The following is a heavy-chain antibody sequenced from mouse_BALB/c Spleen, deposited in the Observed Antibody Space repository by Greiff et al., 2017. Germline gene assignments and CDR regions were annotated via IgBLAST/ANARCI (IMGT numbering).Heavy chain of an antibody. CDR2: IFPGTGTT. CDR1: GYTFTSYW. Sequence: QVQLQQSGAELVKPGASVKLSCKTSGYTFTSYWIQWVKQRPGQGLGWIGEIFPGTGTTYYNEKFKGKATLTIDTSSSTAYMQLSSLTSEDSAVYFCARGCNYGGGFSWFAYWGQGTLVTVSA. D-gene: IGHD2-1*01. CDR3: ARGCNYGGGFSWFAY. V-gene: IGHV1S132*01. J-gene: IGHJ3*01.